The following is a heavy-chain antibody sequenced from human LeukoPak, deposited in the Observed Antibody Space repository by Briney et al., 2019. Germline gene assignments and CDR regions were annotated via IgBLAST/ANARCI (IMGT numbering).Heavy chain of an antibody. J-gene: IGHJ4*02. D-gene: IGHD2-15*01. CDR3: ARAKYCSGVRCYSTPLPFDY. V-gene: IGHV3-30*02. Sequence: PGGSLRLSCAASGFTFSSYGMHWVRQAPGKGLEWVAFIRYDGSNKYYADSVKGRFTISRDNSKNTLYLQMNSLRAEDTAVYYCARAKYCSGVRCYSTPLPFDYWGQGTLVTVSS. CDR1: GFTFSSYG. CDR2: IRYDGSNK.